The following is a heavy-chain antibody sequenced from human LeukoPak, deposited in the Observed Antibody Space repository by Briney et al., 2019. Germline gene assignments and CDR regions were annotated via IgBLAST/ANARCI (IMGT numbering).Heavy chain of an antibody. CDR3: AKNLYCGGGSCYPSALGMDV. CDR2: ISGSGNRT. D-gene: IGHD2-15*01. Sequence: GGSLRLSCAASGFTFSSYAMSWVRQAPGKGLEWVSSISGSGNRTYYADSVKGRFTISRDNSKNTLFLQMNSLRAEDTAVYYCAKNLYCGGGSCYPSALGMDVWGQGTTVTVS. CDR1: GFTFSSYA. J-gene: IGHJ6*02. V-gene: IGHV3-23*01.